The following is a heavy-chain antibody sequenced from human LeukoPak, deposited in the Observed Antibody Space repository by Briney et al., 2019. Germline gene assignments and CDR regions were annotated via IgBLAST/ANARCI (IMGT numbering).Heavy chain of an antibody. CDR3: ARDTWANGDYYDY. CDR2: ISSSSYI. CDR1: GFTFSTYS. V-gene: IGHV3-21*01. D-gene: IGHD4-17*01. J-gene: IGHJ4*02. Sequence: GGSLRLSCAASGFTFSTYSMNWVRQAPGKGLEWVSSISSSSYIYYADSVKGRFTISRDNAKNSLYLQMNSLRAEDTAVYYCARDTWANGDYYDYWGQGTLVTVSS.